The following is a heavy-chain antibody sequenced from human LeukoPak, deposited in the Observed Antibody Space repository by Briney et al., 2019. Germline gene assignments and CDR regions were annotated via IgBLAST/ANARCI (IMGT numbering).Heavy chain of an antibody. D-gene: IGHD3-16*01. CDR1: GFTFSRNG. CDR3: AKDSNWAFDY. Sequence: GGSLRHSCGASGFTFSRNGMHWVRQVPGKGLEWVTYIRKDGSDKYYADSVKGRFTISRDSSKNMVYLQMNSLRVEDTAFYYCAKDSNWAFDYWGQGALVRVSS. CDR2: IRKDGSDK. J-gene: IGHJ4*02. V-gene: IGHV3-30*02.